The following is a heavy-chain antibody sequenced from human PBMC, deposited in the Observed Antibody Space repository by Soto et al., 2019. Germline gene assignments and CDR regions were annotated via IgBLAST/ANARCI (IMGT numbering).Heavy chain of an antibody. CDR3: AKDLSRPPAPFDY. Sequence: GGSLRLSCAASGFTFSSYGMHWVRQAPGKGLEWVAVISYDGSNKYYADSVKGRFTISRDNSKNTLYLQMNSLRAEDTAVYYCAKDLSRPPAPFDYWGQGTLVTVSS. D-gene: IGHD6-6*01. J-gene: IGHJ4*02. CDR2: ISYDGSNK. V-gene: IGHV3-30*18. CDR1: GFTFSSYG.